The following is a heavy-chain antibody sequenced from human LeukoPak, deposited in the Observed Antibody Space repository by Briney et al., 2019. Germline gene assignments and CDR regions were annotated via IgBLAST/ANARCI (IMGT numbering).Heavy chain of an antibody. Sequence: SETLSLTCAVSGGSISSGGYSWSWIRQPPGKGLEWIGYIYRSGSTYYNPSLKSRVTISVDRSKNQFSLKLSSVTAADTAVYYCASLAHFYGSGSYHKDYWGQGTLVTVSS. V-gene: IGHV4-30-2*01. CDR2: IYRSGST. CDR3: ASLAHFYGSGSYHKDY. J-gene: IGHJ4*02. CDR1: GGSISSGGYS. D-gene: IGHD3-10*01.